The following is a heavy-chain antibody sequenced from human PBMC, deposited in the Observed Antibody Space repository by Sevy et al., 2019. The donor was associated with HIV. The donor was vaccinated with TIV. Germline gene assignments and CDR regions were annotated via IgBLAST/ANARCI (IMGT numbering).Heavy chain of an antibody. CDR3: ARDLKVGEYDIWSGYYRYYYYYGMDV. CDR1: GYTFTSYG. D-gene: IGHD3-3*01. V-gene: IGHV1-18*01. Sequence: ASVKVSCKASGYTFTSYGISWVRQAPGQGLEWMGWISAYNGNTNYAQKLQGRVTMTTDTSTSTAYMELRSLRSDDTAVYYCARDLKVGEYDIWSGYYRYYYYYGMDVWGQGTTVTVSS. J-gene: IGHJ6*02. CDR2: ISAYNGNT.